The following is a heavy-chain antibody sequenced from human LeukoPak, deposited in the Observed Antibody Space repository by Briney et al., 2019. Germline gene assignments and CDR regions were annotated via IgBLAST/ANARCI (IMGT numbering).Heavy chain of an antibody. CDR1: GYTFTGYY. J-gene: IGHJ4*02. Sequence: ASVKVSCKASGYTFTGYYMHWVRQAPGQGLEWMGWINPNSGGTNYAQKFQGRVTMTRDTSISTAYMELSRLRSDDTAVYYCAAQRRRGIAAAAEALFDYWGQGTLVTVSA. CDR3: AAQRRRGIAAAAEALFDY. D-gene: IGHD6-13*01. V-gene: IGHV1-2*02. CDR2: INPNSGGT.